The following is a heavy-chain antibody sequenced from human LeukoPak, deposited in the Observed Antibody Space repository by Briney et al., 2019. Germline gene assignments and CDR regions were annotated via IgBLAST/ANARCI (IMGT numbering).Heavy chain of an antibody. CDR3: AKDQGGGNRYGANYYYGMDV. CDR1: GFTFSSYG. J-gene: IGHJ6*02. V-gene: IGHV3-30*18. Sequence: GGSLRLSCAASGFTFSSYGMHWVRQAPGKGLEWVAVISYDGSNKNYADFVKGRLTISRDNSKNTLYLQTNSLRPGDTAVYYCAKDQGGGNRYGANYYYGMDVWGQGTTVTVSS. D-gene: IGHD5-18*01. CDR2: ISYDGSNK.